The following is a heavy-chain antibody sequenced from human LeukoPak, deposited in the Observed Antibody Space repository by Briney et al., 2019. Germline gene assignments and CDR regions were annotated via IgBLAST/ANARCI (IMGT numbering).Heavy chain of an antibody. J-gene: IGHJ4*02. V-gene: IGHV3-30*04. CDR2: ISYDGSNN. D-gene: IGHD3-22*01. CDR1: GFTFSSYA. CDR3: ARAMIEVVFTTLFDY. Sequence: PGGSLRLSCAASGFTFSSYAMHWVSQAPGKGLEGVAVISYDGSNNYYADSVKGRFTISRDNSKNTLYLQMNSLRAEDTAVYYYARAMIEVVFTTLFDYCGQGTLVTVSS.